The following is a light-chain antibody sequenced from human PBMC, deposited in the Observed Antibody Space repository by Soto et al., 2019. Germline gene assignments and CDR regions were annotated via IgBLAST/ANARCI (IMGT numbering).Light chain of an antibody. Sequence: EIVMTQSPATLSVSPGERATLSCRASQSVSSYLAWYQQKPGQAPRLLIYGASTRATGIPARFSGSGSGTEFILTISSLQSEDFAVYYCQQHNNWPLTFGGGTKVEIK. V-gene: IGKV3-15*01. J-gene: IGKJ4*01. CDR2: GAS. CDR1: QSVSSY. CDR3: QQHNNWPLT.